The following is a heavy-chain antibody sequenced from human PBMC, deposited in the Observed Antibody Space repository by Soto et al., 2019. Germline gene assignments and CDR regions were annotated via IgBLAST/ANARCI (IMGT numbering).Heavy chain of an antibody. CDR1: GGSIISYG. D-gene: IGHD1-26*01. J-gene: IGHJ4*02. CDR3: AEKDGGTPDY. Sequence: TSETMCLTCTVSGGSIISYGWRWIRQHTGKGLEWIGYIYYSGSTNYNPSLKSRVTISVDTSKNQFSLKLSSVTAADTAVNTGAEKDGGTPDYWGKETLSPSPQ. CDR2: IYYSGST. V-gene: IGHV4-59*08.